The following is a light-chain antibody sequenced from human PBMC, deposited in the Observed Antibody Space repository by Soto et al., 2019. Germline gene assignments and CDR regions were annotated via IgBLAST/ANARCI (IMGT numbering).Light chain of an antibody. V-gene: IGLV2-14*03. CDR1: SSDVGGYNY. Sequence: QSVLTQPASVSGSPGQSITISCTGTSSDVGGYNYVSWYQQHPGKAPKLMIYDVSYRPSGVSNRFSGSKSGNTASLTISGLQADDAADYYCSSYTSSSTVVFGGGTKLTVL. CDR2: DVS. CDR3: SSYTSSSTVV. J-gene: IGLJ3*02.